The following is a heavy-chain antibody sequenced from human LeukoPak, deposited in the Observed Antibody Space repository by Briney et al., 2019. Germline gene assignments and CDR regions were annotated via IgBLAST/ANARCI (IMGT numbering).Heavy chain of an antibody. CDR2: ISWNSGSI. D-gene: IGHD2-2*01. J-gene: IGHJ3*02. CDR1: GFTFDDYA. CDR3: AKDMYQLLSLDAFDI. V-gene: IGHV3-9*01. Sequence: GGSLRLSCAASGFTFDDYAIHWVRQAPGKGLEWVSGISWNSGSIGYADSVKGRFTISRDNAKNSLYLQMNSLRAEDTALYYCAKDMYQLLSLDAFDIWGQGTMVTVSS.